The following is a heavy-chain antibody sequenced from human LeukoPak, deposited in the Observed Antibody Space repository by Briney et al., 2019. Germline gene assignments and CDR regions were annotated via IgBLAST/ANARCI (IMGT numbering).Heavy chain of an antibody. V-gene: IGHV1-8*01. CDR2: LKPNSGNT. CDR3: AKVALVPAAIGWFDP. Sequence: ASVKVSCKASGYTFPSYDINGVRQPTGQGLAWVGWLKPNSGNTGYAHKFQGRVTMTRNTSISTAYMELSSLRSEDMAGYYCAKVALVPAAIGWFDPWGQGTLVTVSS. D-gene: IGHD2-2*01. CDR1: GYTFPSYD. J-gene: IGHJ5*02.